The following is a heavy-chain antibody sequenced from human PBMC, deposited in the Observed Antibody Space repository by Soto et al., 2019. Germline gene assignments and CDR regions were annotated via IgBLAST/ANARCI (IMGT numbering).Heavy chain of an antibody. CDR2: IYHSGST. CDR3: ASDRGHVVTRAVGGLDY. V-gene: IGHV4-4*02. D-gene: IGHD2-21*02. Sequence: QVQLQESGPGLVKPSGTLSLTCAVSGGSISSSNWWSWVRQPPGKGLEWIGEIYHSGSTNYNPSLKSRVTISVDKSKNQFSLKLSSVTAADTAVYYCASDRGHVVTRAVGGLDYWGQGTLVTVSS. CDR1: GGSISSSNW. J-gene: IGHJ4*02.